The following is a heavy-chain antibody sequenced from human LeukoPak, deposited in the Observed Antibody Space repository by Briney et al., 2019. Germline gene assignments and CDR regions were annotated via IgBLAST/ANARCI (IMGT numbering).Heavy chain of an antibody. V-gene: IGHV5-51*01. CDR1: GYSFTTYW. Sequence: GESLKISCKNFGYSFTTYWIAWVRQVPGKGLEWLGVIYPGDSETRYSPSFQGQVTISVVKATTTAYLHWSSLKASDSAIYYCARRNPNYFGSGSYSLDYWGQGTLVTVSS. CDR3: ARRNPNYFGSGSYSLDY. J-gene: IGHJ4*02. CDR2: IYPGDSET. D-gene: IGHD3-10*01.